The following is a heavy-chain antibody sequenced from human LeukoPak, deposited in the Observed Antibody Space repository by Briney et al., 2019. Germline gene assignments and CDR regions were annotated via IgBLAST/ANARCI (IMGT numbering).Heavy chain of an antibody. J-gene: IGHJ4*02. D-gene: IGHD2-15*01. CDR3: ARGVEHCSGGSCYSLRRIDY. CDR2: ISAYNGNT. V-gene: IGHV1-18*01. Sequence: GASVKVSCKASGYTFTSYGISWVRQAPGQGLEWMGWISAYNGNTNYAQKLQGRATMTTDTSTSTAYMELRSLRSDDTAVYYCARGVEHCSGGSCYSLRRIDYWGQGTLVTVSS. CDR1: GYTFTSYG.